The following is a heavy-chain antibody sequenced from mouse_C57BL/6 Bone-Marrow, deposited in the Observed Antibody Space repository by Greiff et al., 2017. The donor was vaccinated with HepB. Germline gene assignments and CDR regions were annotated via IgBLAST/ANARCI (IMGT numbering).Heavy chain of an antibody. D-gene: IGHD2-4*01. V-gene: IGHV1-50*01. J-gene: IGHJ3*01. Sequence: QVQLQQPGAELVKPGASVKLSCKASGFTFTSYWMQWVKQRPGQGLEWIGEIDPSDSSTNYNQKFKGKATLTVDTSSSTAYMQLSSLTSEDSAVYYCAREDYPFAYWGQGTLVTVSA. CDR1: GFTFTSYW. CDR2: IDPSDSST. CDR3: AREDYPFAY.